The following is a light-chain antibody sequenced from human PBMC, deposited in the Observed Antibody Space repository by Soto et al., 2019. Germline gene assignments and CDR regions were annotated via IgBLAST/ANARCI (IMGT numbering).Light chain of an antibody. V-gene: IGKV1-8*01. CDR3: QQYNAYHLT. CDR1: QGMGGY. Sequence: AIRMTQSPSSLSASTGDRVTLTCRASQGMGGYLGWYHVQPGKAPKLLMFAASTMQRGDPARFSGSGSGTDVTLTISYLHSADFAPYYCQQYNAYHLTFGQGTKVDIK. J-gene: IGKJ1*01. CDR2: AAS.